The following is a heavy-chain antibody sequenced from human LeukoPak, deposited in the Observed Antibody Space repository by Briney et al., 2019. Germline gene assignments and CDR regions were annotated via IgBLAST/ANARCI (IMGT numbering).Heavy chain of an antibody. V-gene: IGHV1-2*02. CDR2: INPNSGGT. D-gene: IGHD4-23*01. CDR3: ARVYPRWYAFDI. Sequence: ASVKVSCKASGYTFTGYYMHWVRQAPGQGLEWMGWINPNSGGTNYAQKFQGRVTMTRDTPISTAYMELSRLRSDDTAVYYCARVYPRWYAFDIWGQGTMVTVSS. CDR1: GYTFTGYY. J-gene: IGHJ3*02.